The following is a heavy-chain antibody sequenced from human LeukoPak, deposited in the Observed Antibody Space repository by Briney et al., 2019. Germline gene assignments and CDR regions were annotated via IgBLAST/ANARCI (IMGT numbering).Heavy chain of an antibody. CDR2: INSDGSSI. CDR3: ARGSAVFDY. CDR1: GFTFSSYG. V-gene: IGHV3-74*01. Sequence: GGSLRLSCAASGFTFSSYGMHWVRQAPGKGLVWVSHINSDGSSIAYADSVKGRFTISRDNAKNTLYLQMNSLRAEDTAVYYCARGSAVFDYWGQGTLVTISS. J-gene: IGHJ4*02.